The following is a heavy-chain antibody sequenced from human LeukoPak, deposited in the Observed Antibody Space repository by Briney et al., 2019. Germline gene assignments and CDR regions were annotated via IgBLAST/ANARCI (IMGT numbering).Heavy chain of an antibody. CDR2: ISGSGGST. J-gene: IGHJ4*02. V-gene: IGHV3-23*01. CDR1: GFTFSSYA. D-gene: IGHD1-7*01. Sequence: GGSLRLSCAASGFTFSSYAMSWVRQAPGKGLEWVSVISGSGGSTDYADSVKGRFTISRDNSKNTLYLQMNSLRAEDTAVYYCARELRNGDDYWGQGTLVTVSS. CDR3: ARELRNGDDY.